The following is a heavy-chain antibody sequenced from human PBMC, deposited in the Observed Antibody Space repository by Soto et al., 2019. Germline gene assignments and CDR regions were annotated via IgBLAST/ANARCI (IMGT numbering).Heavy chain of an antibody. D-gene: IGHD6-13*01. CDR2: IYYSGST. Sequence: SETLSLTCTVSGGSISSDTYYWGWIRQPPGKGLEWIGSIYYSGSTYFNASLKSRVTISVDTSKNQFSLKLSSVTAADTAVYYCARCIPAAGRCLYFDYWGQGTLVTVSS. CDR3: ARCIPAAGRCLYFDY. V-gene: IGHV4-39*01. J-gene: IGHJ4*02. CDR1: GGSISSDTYY.